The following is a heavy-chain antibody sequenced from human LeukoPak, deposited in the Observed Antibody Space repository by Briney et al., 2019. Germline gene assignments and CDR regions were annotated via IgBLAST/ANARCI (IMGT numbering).Heavy chain of an antibody. CDR1: GFTFSSYE. D-gene: IGHD2-15*01. V-gene: IGHV3-48*03. Sequence: PGGSLRLSCAASGFTFSSYEMNWVRQAPGKGLEWVSYISSSGSTIYYADSVKGRFTISRDNSKNTLYLQMNSLRAEDTAVYYCAKGSESYYYYYYYMDVWGKGTTVTISS. CDR2: ISSSGSTI. J-gene: IGHJ6*03. CDR3: AKGSESYYYYYYYMDV.